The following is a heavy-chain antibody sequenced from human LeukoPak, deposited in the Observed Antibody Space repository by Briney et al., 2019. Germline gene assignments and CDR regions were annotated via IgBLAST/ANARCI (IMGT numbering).Heavy chain of an antibody. D-gene: IGHD6-19*01. CDR2: ISSGSSHI. Sequence: PGGSLRLSCAASEFTFRNYNMNWVRQAPGKGLEWVSYISSGSSHIEYADSVKGRFTISRDNTMNSLYLQMNSLRDEDTAVYYCARVHGSGWYGDYWGQGSPVTVSS. J-gene: IGHJ4*02. CDR1: EFTFRNYN. CDR3: ARVHGSGWYGDY. V-gene: IGHV3-48*02.